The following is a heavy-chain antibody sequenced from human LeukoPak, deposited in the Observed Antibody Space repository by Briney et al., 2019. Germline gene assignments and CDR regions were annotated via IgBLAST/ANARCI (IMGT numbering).Heavy chain of an antibody. D-gene: IGHD6-19*01. Sequence: PGGSLRLSCAASGFTFSSYWMSWVRQAPGKGLEWVAVIWYDGSNKYYADSVKGRFTISRDNSKNTLYLQMNSLRAEDTAVYYCARDSPYPGYSSGWYEDAFDIWGQGTMVTVSS. J-gene: IGHJ3*02. CDR2: IWYDGSNK. CDR1: GFTFSSYW. V-gene: IGHV3-33*08. CDR3: ARDSPYPGYSSGWYEDAFDI.